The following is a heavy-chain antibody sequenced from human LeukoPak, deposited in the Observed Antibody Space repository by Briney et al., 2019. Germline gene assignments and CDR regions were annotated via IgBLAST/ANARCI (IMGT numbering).Heavy chain of an antibody. V-gene: IGHV3-23*01. CDR2: ISGSGGAT. CDR1: GFTFSSSA. J-gene: IGHJ4*02. Sequence: GGSLRLSSAASGFTFSSSAMSWVRQAPGRGLEWVSTISGSGGATYYADSVKGRFTISSDSSKNTLYLQMNSLRAEDTAVYYCAKDRPIFKDWGQGTQVTVSS. CDR3: AKDRPIFKD.